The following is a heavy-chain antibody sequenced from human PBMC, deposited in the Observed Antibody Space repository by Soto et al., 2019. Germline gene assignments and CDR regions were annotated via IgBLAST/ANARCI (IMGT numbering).Heavy chain of an antibody. CDR3: AKGMDTAMAAHYFDY. CDR2: ISYDGSNK. V-gene: IGHV3-30*18. CDR1: GFTFSSYG. D-gene: IGHD5-18*01. Sequence: GGSLRLSCAASGFTFSSYGMHWVRQAPGKGLEWVAVISYDGSNKYYADSVKGRFTISRDNSKNTLYLQMNSLRAEDTAVYYCAKGMDTAMAAHYFDYWGQGTLVTVSS. J-gene: IGHJ4*02.